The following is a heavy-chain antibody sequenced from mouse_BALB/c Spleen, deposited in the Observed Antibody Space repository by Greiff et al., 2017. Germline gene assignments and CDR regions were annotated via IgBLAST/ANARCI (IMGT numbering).Heavy chain of an antibody. J-gene: IGHJ4*01. CDR3: ARGPGDAMDY. CDR1: GFTFSDYY. V-gene: IGHV5-4*02. Sequence: EVNVVESGGGLVKPGGSLKLSCAASGFTFSDYYMYWVRQTPEKRLEWVATISDGGSYTYYPDSVKGRFTISRDNAKNNLYLQMSSLKSEDTAMYFCARGPGDAMDYWGEGASVTASS. CDR2: ISDGGSYT.